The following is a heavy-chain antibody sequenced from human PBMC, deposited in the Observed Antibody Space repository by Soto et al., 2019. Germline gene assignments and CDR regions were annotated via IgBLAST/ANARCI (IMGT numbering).Heavy chain of an antibody. V-gene: IGHV3-33*01. J-gene: IGHJ6*02. D-gene: IGHD3-10*01. CDR1: GFTFSSYG. Sequence: PGGSLRLSCAASGFTFSSYGMHWVRQAPGKGLEWVAVIWYDGSNKYYADSVKGRFTISRDNSKNTLYLQMNSLRAEDTAVYYCAREPIRQLWFEELLTYGMDVWGQGTTVTVSS. CDR2: IWYDGSNK. CDR3: AREPIRQLWFEELLTYGMDV.